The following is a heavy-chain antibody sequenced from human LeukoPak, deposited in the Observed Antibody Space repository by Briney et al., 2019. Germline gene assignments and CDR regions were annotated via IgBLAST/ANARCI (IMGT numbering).Heavy chain of an antibody. D-gene: IGHD4-17*01. V-gene: IGHV3-30*18. CDR3: AKRPSDYGDYVSYFDY. CDR1: GFSFISYG. CDR2: ISDDGRRK. J-gene: IGHJ4*02. Sequence: GGSLRLSCAASGFSFISYGMHWVRQAPGKGLGWVGVISDDGRRKDYADSVKGRFTISRDNSKDTLYLQMNSLRAEDTAVYYCAKRPSDYGDYVSYFDYWGQGTLVTVSS.